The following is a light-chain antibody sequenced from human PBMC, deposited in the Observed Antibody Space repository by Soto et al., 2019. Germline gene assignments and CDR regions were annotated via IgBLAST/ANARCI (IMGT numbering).Light chain of an antibody. CDR1: KDISTS. Sequence: QVTQSPSSVSASVGDRVTITCQTSKDISTSVAWYQQNPGNAANLLIYSAVALHLGVPSRFSGSGSGADFTLTVSSLQAEDYSTYYCQQAESFHWTFSDGTNLDIK. CDR3: QQAESFHWT. J-gene: IGKJ1*01. CDR2: SAV. V-gene: IGKV1D-12*01.